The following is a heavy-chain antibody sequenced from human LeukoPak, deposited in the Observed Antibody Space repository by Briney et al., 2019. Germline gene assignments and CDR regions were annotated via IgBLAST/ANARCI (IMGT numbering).Heavy chain of an antibody. CDR3: WDYDNNASWDY. CDR2: IKSKTSGGTV. J-gene: IGHJ4*02. CDR1: GFIFTNAW. D-gene: IGHD3-16*01. V-gene: IGHV3-15*01. Sequence: GGSLRLSCAASGFIFTNAWMRWVRQTPGRGLEWIGRIKSKTSGGTVDYAAPVKGRFTISRDDSKNMLYLQMNGLKTEDTGVYYCWDYDNNASWDYWRQETLVTVSS.